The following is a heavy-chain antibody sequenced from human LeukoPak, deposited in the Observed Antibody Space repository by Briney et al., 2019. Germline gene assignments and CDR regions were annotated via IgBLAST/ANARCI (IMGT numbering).Heavy chain of an antibody. V-gene: IGHV4-34*01. D-gene: IGHD3-10*01. Sequence: SETLSLTRAVCGGSFSGYYWSWLRQPPGKGLEGIGELNHSGSTNYNPSLKSRVTISVDTSKNQFSLKLSSVSAADTAVYYCARSARYRGTMVRGVVWFDRWGQGTLVTVSS. CDR1: GGSFSGYY. J-gene: IGHJ5*02. CDR2: LNHSGST. CDR3: ARSARYRGTMVRGVVWFDR.